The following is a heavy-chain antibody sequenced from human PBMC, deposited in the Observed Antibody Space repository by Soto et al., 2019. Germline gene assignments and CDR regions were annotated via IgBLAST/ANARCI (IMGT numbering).Heavy chain of an antibody. Sequence: PGESLKISCKGSGYSFTSYWIGWVRQMPGKGLEWMGIIYPGDSDTRYSPSFQGQVTISADKSISTAYLQWSSLKASDTAMYYCARLFAAGYCSGGSCYPTAFDYWGQGTLVTVSS. CDR2: IYPGDSDT. V-gene: IGHV5-51*01. CDR3: ARLFAAGYCSGGSCYPTAFDY. CDR1: GYSFTSYW. D-gene: IGHD2-15*01. J-gene: IGHJ4*02.